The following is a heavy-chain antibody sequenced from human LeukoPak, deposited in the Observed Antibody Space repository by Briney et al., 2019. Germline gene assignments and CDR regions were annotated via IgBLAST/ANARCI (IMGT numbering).Heavy chain of an antibody. CDR3: ARDPPRDTAMVTNSNDY. D-gene: IGHD5-18*01. CDR2: MNPNSGNT. CDR1: GYTFTSYD. Sequence: ASVKVSCKASGYTFTSYDINWVRQATGQGLEWMGWMNPNSGNTGYAQKFQGRVTMTRNTSISTAYMELSSLRSEDTAVYYCARDPPRDTAMVTNSNDYWGQGTLVTVSS. V-gene: IGHV1-8*01. J-gene: IGHJ4*02.